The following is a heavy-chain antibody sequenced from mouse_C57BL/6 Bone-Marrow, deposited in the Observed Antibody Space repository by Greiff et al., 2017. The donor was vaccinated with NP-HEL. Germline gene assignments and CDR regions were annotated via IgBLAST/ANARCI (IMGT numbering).Heavy chain of an antibody. J-gene: IGHJ3*01. D-gene: IGHD2-4*01. CDR3: ARSYYDYAAWFAY. Sequence: LVESGPELVKPGASVKISCKASGYTFTDYYINWVKQRPGQGLEWIGWIFPGSGSTYYNEKFKGKATLTVDKSSSTAYMLLSSLTSEDSAVYFCARSYYDYAAWFAYWGQGTLVTVSA. V-gene: IGHV1-75*01. CDR1: GYTFTDYY. CDR2: IFPGSGST.